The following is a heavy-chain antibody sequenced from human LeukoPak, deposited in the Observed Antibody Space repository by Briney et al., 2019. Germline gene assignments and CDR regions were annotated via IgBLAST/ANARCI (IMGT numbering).Heavy chain of an antibody. V-gene: IGHV3-23*01. CDR3: AKDQNDFWSGYYIDY. D-gene: IGHD3-3*01. CDR1: GFTFSSYA. Sequence: GGSLRLSCAASGFTFSSYAMSWVRQAPGKGLEWVSAISGSGGSTYYADSVKGRFTISRDNPKNTLYLQMNSLRAEDTAVYYWAKDQNDFWSGYYIDYWGQGNLVTVSS. J-gene: IGHJ4*02. CDR2: ISGSGGST.